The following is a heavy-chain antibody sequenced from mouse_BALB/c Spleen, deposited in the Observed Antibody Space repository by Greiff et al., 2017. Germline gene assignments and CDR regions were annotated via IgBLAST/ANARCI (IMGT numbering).Heavy chain of an antibody. CDR3: AALTLRLRTDWYFDV. CDR2: ISYSGST. V-gene: IGHV3-2*02. CDR1: GYSITSDYA. J-gene: IGHJ1*01. Sequence: EVKLQESGPGLVKPSQSLSLTCTVTGYSITSDYAWNWIRQFPGNKLEWMGYISYSGSTSYNPSLKSRISITRDTSKNQFFLQLNSVTTEDTATYYCAALTLRLRTDWYFDVWGAGTTVTVSS. D-gene: IGHD1-2*01.